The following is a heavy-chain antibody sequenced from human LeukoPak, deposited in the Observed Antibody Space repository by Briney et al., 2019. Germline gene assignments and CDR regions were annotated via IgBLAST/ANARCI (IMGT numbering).Heavy chain of an antibody. CDR3: AKSGGSGLIDY. CDR2: IYSSGNT. CDR1: GGSFSGYY. V-gene: IGHV4-34*01. Sequence: PSETLSLTCAVYGGSFSGYYWSWIRQPPGKGLEWIGNIYSSGNTYYNASLKSRVTIYIDTSKNQFSLNLSSVTAADTVVYYCAKSGGSGLIDYWGQGTLVTVSS. D-gene: IGHD1-26*01. J-gene: IGHJ4*02.